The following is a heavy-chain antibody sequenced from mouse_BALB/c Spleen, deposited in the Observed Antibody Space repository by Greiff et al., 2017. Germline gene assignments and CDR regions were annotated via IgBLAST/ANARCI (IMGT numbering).Heavy chain of an antibody. CDR3: ARDYYGMRYYAMDY. D-gene: IGHD1-1*01. CDR1: GFTFSSFG. Sequence: EVHLVESGGGLVQPGGSRKLSCAASGFTFSSFGMHWVRQAPEKGLEWVAYISSGSSTIYYADTVKGRFTISRDNPKNTLFLQMTSLRSEDTAMYYCARDYYGMRYYAMDYWGQGTSVTVSS. J-gene: IGHJ4*01. CDR2: ISSGSSTI. V-gene: IGHV5-17*02.